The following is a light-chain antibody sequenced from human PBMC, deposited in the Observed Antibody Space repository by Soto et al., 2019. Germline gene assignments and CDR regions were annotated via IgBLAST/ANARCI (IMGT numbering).Light chain of an antibody. CDR1: QSVSSSY. J-gene: IGKJ1*01. V-gene: IGKV3-20*01. Sequence: IVMTQSPATRSVSPGERATLSCRASQSVSSSYLAWYQQKPGQAPRLLIYGASSRATGIPDRFSGSGSGTDFTLTISRLEPEDFAVYYCQQYGSSPSTFGQGTKVDIK. CDR3: QQYGSSPST. CDR2: GAS.